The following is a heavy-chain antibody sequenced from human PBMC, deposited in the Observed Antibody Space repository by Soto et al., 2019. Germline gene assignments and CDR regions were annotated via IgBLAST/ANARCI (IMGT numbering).Heavy chain of an antibody. CDR1: GFTFSSYG. J-gene: IGHJ6*03. CDR2: ISYDGSNK. CDR3: AKEDRAGGYSYGTNYYYYYYMDV. Sequence: GGSLRLSCAASGFTFSSYGMHWVRQAPGKGLEWVAVISYDGSNKYYADSVKGRFTISRDNSKNTLYLQMNSLRAEDTAVYYCAKEDRAGGYSYGTNYYYYYYMDVWGKGTTVTVSS. D-gene: IGHD5-18*01. V-gene: IGHV3-30*18.